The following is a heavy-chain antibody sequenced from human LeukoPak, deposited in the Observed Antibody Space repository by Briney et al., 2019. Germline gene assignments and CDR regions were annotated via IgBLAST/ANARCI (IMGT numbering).Heavy chain of an antibody. CDR3: ARRTRSTKAFDY. CDR2: IYYSGST. CDR1: GGSISSGDYY. V-gene: IGHV4-30-4*08. D-gene: IGHD2-2*01. Sequence: SETLSLTRSVSGGSISSGDYYWSWIRQPPGKGLEWIGYIYYSGSTYYNPSLKSRVTISVDTSKNQFSLKLSSVTAADTAVYYCARRTRSTKAFDYWGQGTLVTVSS. J-gene: IGHJ4*02.